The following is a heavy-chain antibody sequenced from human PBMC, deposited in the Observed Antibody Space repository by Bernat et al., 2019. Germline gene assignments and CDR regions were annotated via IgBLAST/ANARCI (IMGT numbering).Heavy chain of an antibody. CDR2: ISYDGSNK. CDR1: GFTFSSYG. CDR3: TGDFDY. V-gene: IGHV3-30*03. Sequence: QVQLVESGGGVVQPGRSLRLSCAASGFTFSSYGMHWVRQAPGKGLEWVAVISYDGSNKYYADSVKGRFTISRDNSKNTLYLQMNGLRAEDTAVYYCTGDFDYWGQGTLVTVSS. J-gene: IGHJ4*02.